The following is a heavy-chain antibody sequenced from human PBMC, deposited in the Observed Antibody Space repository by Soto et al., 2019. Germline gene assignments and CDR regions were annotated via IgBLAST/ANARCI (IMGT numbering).Heavy chain of an antibody. J-gene: IGHJ4*02. CDR1: GGSISSYY. V-gene: IGHV4-59*01. Sequence: ETLSLTCTVSGGSISSYYWSWIRQPPGKGLEWIGYIYYSGSTNYNPSLKSRDTISVDTSKNQFSLKLSSVTAVDTAVYYCARGDETYYDFWSGYYPPMGFDYWGQGTLVTVSS. CDR3: ARGDETYYDFWSGYYPPMGFDY. D-gene: IGHD3-3*01. CDR2: IYYSGST.